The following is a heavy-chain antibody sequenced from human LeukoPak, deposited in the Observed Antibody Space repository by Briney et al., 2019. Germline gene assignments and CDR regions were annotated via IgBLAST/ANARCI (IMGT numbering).Heavy chain of an antibody. J-gene: IGHJ5*02. Sequence: PSETLSLTCTVSGGSISNHYWTWIRQPPGKGLEWIGYIDYSGSHNYNPSLKSRITISADTSKSQFSLKLRSLTAADTAVYYCARVGALDWFDPWGQGILVTVSS. D-gene: IGHD3-10*01. CDR3: ARVGALDWFDP. CDR2: IDYSGSH. CDR1: GGSISNHY. V-gene: IGHV4-59*11.